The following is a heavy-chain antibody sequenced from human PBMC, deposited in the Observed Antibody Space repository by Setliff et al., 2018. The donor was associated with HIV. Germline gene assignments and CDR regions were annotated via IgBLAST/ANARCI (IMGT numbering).Heavy chain of an antibody. Sequence: ASVKVSCKASGYTCTSYGISWVRQAPGQGLEWMGWISAYNGNTNYAQKLQGRVTMTTDTSTRTAYMELRSLRSEDTAVYYCTRGSRKLTNWRSSWFDPWGQGTLVTVSS. CDR3: TRGSRKLTNWRSSWFDP. CDR1: GYTCTSYG. D-gene: IGHD1-20*01. J-gene: IGHJ5*02. V-gene: IGHV1-18*01. CDR2: ISAYNGNT.